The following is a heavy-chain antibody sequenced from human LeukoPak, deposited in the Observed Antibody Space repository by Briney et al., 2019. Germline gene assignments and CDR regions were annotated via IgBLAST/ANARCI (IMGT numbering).Heavy chain of an antibody. CDR1: GFTVSSNY. V-gene: IGHV3-53*01. J-gene: IGHJ4*02. D-gene: IGHD6-13*01. CDR3: ARDLAAGGTYPHY. CDR2: IYSDGST. Sequence: GSLRLSCAASGFTVSSNYMSWVRQAPGKGPEWVSVIYSDGSTYYADSVKGRFTISRDTSKNTLYLQMNSLRTEDTAVYYCARDLAAGGTYPHYWGQGTLVSVSS.